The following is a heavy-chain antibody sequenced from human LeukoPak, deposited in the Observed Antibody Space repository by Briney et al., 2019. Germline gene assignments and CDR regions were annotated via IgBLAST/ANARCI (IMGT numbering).Heavy chain of an antibody. Sequence: GGSLRLSCAASGFTFSSYAMSWVRQAPGKGLEWVSSISASGGSTDYADSVKGRFTISRDFSKNTLYLQINSLRVEDTAVYYCAKGMVNDYDSSGFYGAFDYWGQGTLVTVSS. CDR1: GFTFSSYA. CDR2: ISASGGST. J-gene: IGHJ4*02. CDR3: AKGMVNDYDSSGFYGAFDY. V-gene: IGHV3-23*01. D-gene: IGHD3-22*01.